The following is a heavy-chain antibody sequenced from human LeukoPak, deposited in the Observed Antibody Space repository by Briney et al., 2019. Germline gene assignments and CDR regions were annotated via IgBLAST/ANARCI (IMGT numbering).Heavy chain of an antibody. V-gene: IGHV4-39*01. CDR1: GGSIRSSYYY. CDR3: ARHQTINYYYDSSGSIDY. Sequence: SETLSLTCTVSGGSIRSSYYYWGWIRQPPGKGLEWIGSIYDSGSTYYNPSLKSRVTISVDTSKNQFSLKLSSVTAADTAVYYCARHQTINYYYDSSGSIDYWGQGTLVTVSS. J-gene: IGHJ4*02. D-gene: IGHD3-22*01. CDR2: IYDSGST.